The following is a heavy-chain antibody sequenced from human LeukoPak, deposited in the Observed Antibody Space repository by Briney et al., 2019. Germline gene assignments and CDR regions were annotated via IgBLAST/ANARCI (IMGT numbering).Heavy chain of an antibody. V-gene: IGHV3-23*01. D-gene: IGHD1-26*01. CDR2: ISGSGGST. J-gene: IGHJ3*02. Sequence: GGSLRLSCAASGFTFSSYAMSWVRQAPGKGLEWVSVISGSGGSTYYADSVKGRFTISRDNSKNTLYMQMDSLRAEDTAVYYCAKVKSIVGATDSAFDIWGQGTMVTVSS. CDR3: AKVKSIVGATDSAFDI. CDR1: GFTFSSYA.